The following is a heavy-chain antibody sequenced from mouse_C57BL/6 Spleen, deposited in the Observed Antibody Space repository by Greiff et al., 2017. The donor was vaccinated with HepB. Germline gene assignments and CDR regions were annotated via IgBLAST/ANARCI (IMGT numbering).Heavy chain of an antibody. J-gene: IGHJ4*01. CDR1: GFTFSSYG. CDR2: ISSGGSYT. V-gene: IGHV5-6*02. D-gene: IGHD2-2*01. Sequence: EVKLEESGGDLVKPGGSLKLSCAASGFTFSSYGMSWVRQTPDKRLEWVAIISSGGSYTYYPDSVKGRFTISRDNAKNTLYLQMSSLKSEDTAMYYCARHGVTTMDYWGQGTSVTVSS. CDR3: ARHGVTTMDY.